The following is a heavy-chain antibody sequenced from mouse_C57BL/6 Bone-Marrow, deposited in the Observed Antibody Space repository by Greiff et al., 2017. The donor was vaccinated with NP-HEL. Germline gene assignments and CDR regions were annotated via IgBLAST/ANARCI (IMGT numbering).Heavy chain of an antibody. J-gene: IGHJ1*03. CDR2: INYDGSST. CDR1: GFTFSDYY. CDR3: ARGNYWYFDV. Sequence: EVNVVESEGGLVQPGSSMKLSCTASGFTFSDYYMAWVRQVPEKGLEWVANINYDGSSTYYLDSLKSRFIISRDNAKNILYLQMSSLKSEDTATYYCARGNYWYFDVWGTGTTVTVSS. V-gene: IGHV5-16*01.